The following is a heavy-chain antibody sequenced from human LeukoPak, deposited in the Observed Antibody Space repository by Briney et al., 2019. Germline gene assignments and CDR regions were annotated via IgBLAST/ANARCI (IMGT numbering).Heavy chain of an antibody. CDR1: GYTFTSYA. V-gene: IGHV1-18*01. J-gene: IGHJ4*02. CDR2: ISGYNGNT. D-gene: IGHD6-13*01. Sequence: ASVKVSCKASGYTFTSYAMHWVRQAPGQGLEWMGWISGYNGNTNYAQKLQGRVTVTTDTSTSTVYMELRSLRSDDTAVYYCARGTSSSSWYLGYWGQGALVTVSS. CDR3: ARGTSSSSWYLGY.